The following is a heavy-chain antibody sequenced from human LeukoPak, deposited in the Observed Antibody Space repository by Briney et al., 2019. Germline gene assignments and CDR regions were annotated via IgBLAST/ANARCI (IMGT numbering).Heavy chain of an antibody. CDR2: MNPNSGDT. V-gene: IGHV1-8*01. CDR1: GYTFTSYD. CDR3: ARGARVVPASIGY. J-gene: IGHJ4*02. D-gene: IGHD2-2*02. Sequence: ASVKVSCKASGYTFTSYDIYWVRQTTGQGLEWMGWMNPNSGDTGYAQKFQGRVTMTRDTSISTAYMELSRPRSDDTAIYYCARGARVVPASIGYWGQGTLVTVSS.